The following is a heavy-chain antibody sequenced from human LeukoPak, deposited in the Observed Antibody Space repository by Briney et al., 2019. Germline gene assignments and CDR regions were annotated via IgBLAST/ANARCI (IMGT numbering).Heavy chain of an antibody. CDR1: GGSFSGYY. D-gene: IGHD5-12*01. CDR2: INHSGST. J-gene: IGHJ4*02. Sequence: SETLSLTCAVYGGSFSGYYWSWIRQPPGKGLEWIGEINHSGSTNYNPSLKSRVIISVDTSKNQFSLKLSSVTAADTAVYYCARGRKWLRLGYFDYWGQGTLVTVSS. V-gene: IGHV4-34*01. CDR3: ARGRKWLRLGYFDY.